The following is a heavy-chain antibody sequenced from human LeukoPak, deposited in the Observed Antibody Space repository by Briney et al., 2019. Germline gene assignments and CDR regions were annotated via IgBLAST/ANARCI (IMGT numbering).Heavy chain of an antibody. D-gene: IGHD4-17*01. J-gene: IGHJ5*02. V-gene: IGHV4-4*07. CDR1: GGSISSYY. CDR2: IYTSGST. CDR3: ARVAVTPYSNWFDP. Sequence: PSETLSLTCTVSGGSISSYYWSWIRQPAGKGLEWIGRIYTSGSTNYNPSLKSRVTMSVDTSKNQFSLKLSSVTAADTAVYYCARVAVTPYSNWFDPWGQGTLVTVSS.